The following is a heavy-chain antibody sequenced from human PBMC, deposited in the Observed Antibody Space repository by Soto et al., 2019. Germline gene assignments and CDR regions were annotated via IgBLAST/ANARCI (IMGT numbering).Heavy chain of an antibody. J-gene: IGHJ4*01. Sequence: QVHLVQSGAEVKKPGSSVKVSCKASGGTFSSYIISWVRQAPGQGLEWMGRISPTVGIPNYAQKFQGRVTITADRSTSTAYMELSSPRSEDTAIYYFATLGSGSDDYWGHGTLVTVSS. V-gene: IGHV1-69*02. CDR3: ATLGSGSDDY. CDR2: ISPTVGIP. D-gene: IGHD1-26*01. CDR1: GGTFSSYI.